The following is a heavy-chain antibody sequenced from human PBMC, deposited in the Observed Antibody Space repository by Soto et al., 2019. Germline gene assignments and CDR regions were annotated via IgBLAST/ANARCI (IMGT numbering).Heavy chain of an antibody. V-gene: IGHV3-33*01. D-gene: IGHD3-3*01. Sequence: GGSLRISCAASGFTASSYGMHWVRQAPGKGLEWVAGIWHDGSNKYYAGSVKCRFTISRDDSKNTLYLQMHSLRAEDTAVYYCASSLPSPYYDFQDYYYGMDVWGQGTTVSVSS. J-gene: IGHJ6*01. CDR3: ASSLPSPYYDFQDYYYGMDV. CDR2: IWHDGSNK. CDR1: GFTASSYG.